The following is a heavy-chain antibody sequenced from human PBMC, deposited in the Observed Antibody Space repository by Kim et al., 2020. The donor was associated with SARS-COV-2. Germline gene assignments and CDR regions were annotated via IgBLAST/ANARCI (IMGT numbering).Heavy chain of an antibody. CDR2: MYYGGTN. J-gene: IGHJ5*02. CDR1: GGSISSSGGFY. CDR3: ARSRGRYSDNWFDP. Sequence: SETLSLTSTVSGGSISSSGGFYWGWIRQPPGQRLEWIGSMYYGGTNYYNPSLKSRVTISVDASRNQFSLRLKCVTASDTAVYYCARSRGRYSDNWFDPWGHGVQVILSS. D-gene: IGHD5-12*01. V-gene: IGHV4-39*01.